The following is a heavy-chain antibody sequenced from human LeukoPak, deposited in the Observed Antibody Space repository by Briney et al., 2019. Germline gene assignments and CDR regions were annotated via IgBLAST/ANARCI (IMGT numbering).Heavy chain of an antibody. Sequence: PGRSLRLSCAASGFTFSSYGMHWVRQAPGKGLEWVAVISYDGSNKYYADSVKGRFTISRDNSKNTLYLQMNSLRAEDTAVYYCARDGYNDFDYWGQGTLVTVSS. J-gene: IGHJ4*02. CDR1: GFTFSSYG. CDR2: ISYDGSNK. V-gene: IGHV3-30*03. D-gene: IGHD5-24*01. CDR3: ARDGYNDFDY.